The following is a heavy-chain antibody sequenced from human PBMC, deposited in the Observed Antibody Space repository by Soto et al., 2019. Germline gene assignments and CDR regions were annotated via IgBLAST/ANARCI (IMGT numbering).Heavy chain of an antibody. Sequence: GESLKISCAASGFTFSNAWMSWVRQAPGKGLELVGRIKSKTDGGTTDYAAPVKGRFTISRDESKNTMYLQMNSLKTEDTAVYYCNTNRPLEQGIRDAFDIWGQGTMVTVSS. CDR1: GFTFSNAW. V-gene: IGHV3-15*01. CDR2: IKSKTDGGTT. D-gene: IGHD7-27*01. J-gene: IGHJ3*02. CDR3: NTNRPLEQGIRDAFDI.